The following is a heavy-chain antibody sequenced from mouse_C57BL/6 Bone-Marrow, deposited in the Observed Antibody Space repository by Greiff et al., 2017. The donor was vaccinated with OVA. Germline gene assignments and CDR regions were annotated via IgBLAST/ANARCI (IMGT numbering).Heavy chain of an antibody. J-gene: IGHJ4*01. CDR2: IYPGTGGT. CDR1: GYTFTDYD. Sequence: QVQLQQSGAELVRPGASVTLSCKASGYTFTDYDMHWVKQTPGHGLEWIGAIYPGTGGTSYNQKFKGKAILTADTSSSTASMELRSLTSDDAAVYYCTRVYSTYYAMDYWGQGTSVTVSS. CDR3: TRVYSTYYAMDY. D-gene: IGHD2-5*01. V-gene: IGHV1-15*01.